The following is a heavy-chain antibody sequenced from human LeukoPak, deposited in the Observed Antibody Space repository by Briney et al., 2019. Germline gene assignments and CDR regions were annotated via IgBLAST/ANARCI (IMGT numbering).Heavy chain of an antibody. V-gene: IGHV4-34*01. CDR3: ARIGYCSGGSCSH. Sequence: SETLSLTCAVYGGSFSGYYWGWIRQPPGKGLEWIGEINHSGSTNYNPSLKSRVTISVDTSKNQFSLKLSSVTAADTAVYYCARIGYCSGGSCSHWGQGTLVTVSS. J-gene: IGHJ4*02. D-gene: IGHD2-15*01. CDR2: INHSGST. CDR1: GGSFSGYY.